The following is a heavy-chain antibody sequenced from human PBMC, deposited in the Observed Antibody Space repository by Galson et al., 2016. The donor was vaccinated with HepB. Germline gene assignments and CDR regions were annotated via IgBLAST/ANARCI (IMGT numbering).Heavy chain of an antibody. CDR2: IYSAGSA. J-gene: IGHJ4*02. D-gene: IGHD4-17*01. Sequence: SLRLSCAASGFTVSSRYMSWVRQAPGKGLEWVSAIYSAGSAYYADSVKGRFTISRDEFENTLYLQMNSPRADDTALYYCARGHDYGDYLATWGQGSLVIVTS. CDR3: ARGHDYGDYLAT. V-gene: IGHV3-53*01. CDR1: GFTVSSRY.